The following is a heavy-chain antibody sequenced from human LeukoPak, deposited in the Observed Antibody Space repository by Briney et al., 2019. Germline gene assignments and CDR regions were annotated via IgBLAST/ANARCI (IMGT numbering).Heavy chain of an antibody. Sequence: GASVKVSCKASGGTFSSYAISWVRQAPGQGLEWMGGIIPIFGTANYAQKFQGRVTITADKSTSTAYMELSSLRSEDTAVYYCARDSEETMVRGVITQADYWGQGTLVTVSS. V-gene: IGHV1-69*06. CDR2: IIPIFGTA. CDR3: ARDSEETMVRGVITQADY. CDR1: GGTFSSYA. D-gene: IGHD3-10*01. J-gene: IGHJ4*02.